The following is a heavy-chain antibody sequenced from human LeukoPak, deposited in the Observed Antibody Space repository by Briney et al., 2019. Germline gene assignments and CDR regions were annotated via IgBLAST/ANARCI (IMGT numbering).Heavy chain of an antibody. D-gene: IGHD3-22*01. Sequence: GGSLRLSCAASGFTFSSYEMNWVRQAPGKGLESVSYISSSGSTIYYADSVKGRFTISRDNAKNSLYLQMNSLRAEDTAVYYCAREDYYDSSGDIDYWGQGTLVTVSS. CDR3: AREDYYDSSGDIDY. V-gene: IGHV3-48*03. J-gene: IGHJ4*02. CDR1: GFTFSSYE. CDR2: ISSSGSTI.